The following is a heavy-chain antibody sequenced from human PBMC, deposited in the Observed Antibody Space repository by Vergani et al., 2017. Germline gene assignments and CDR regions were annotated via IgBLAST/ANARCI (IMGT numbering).Heavy chain of an antibody. D-gene: IGHD3-16*01. CDR1: GFTFSSYA. CDR3: AKDGGYYYYMDV. J-gene: IGHJ6*03. V-gene: IGHV3-23*03. Sequence: EVQLLESGGGLVQPGGSLRLSCAASGFTFSSYAMSWVRQAPGKGLEWVSVIYSGGSSTYYADSVKGRVTISRDNSKNTLYLQMNSLRAEDTAVYYCAKDGGYYYYMDVWGKGTTVTVSS. CDR2: IYSGGSST.